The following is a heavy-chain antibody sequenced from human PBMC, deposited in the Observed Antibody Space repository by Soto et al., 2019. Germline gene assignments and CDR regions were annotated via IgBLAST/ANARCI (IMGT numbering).Heavy chain of an antibody. CDR3: TTDRGRRAGYAQDY. CDR1: GFTFSDAW. V-gene: IGHV3-15*01. CDR2: IKSKTDGGTT. J-gene: IGHJ4*02. Sequence: EVQLVESGGGLVKPGGSLRLSCAASGFTFSDAWMSWVRQAPGKGLEWVGRIKSKTDGGTTDYAAPVKGRFTISRDDSKDTLYLQMNSLKTDDTAVYYCTTDRGRRAGYAQDYWGQGTLVIVSS. D-gene: IGHD5-18*01.